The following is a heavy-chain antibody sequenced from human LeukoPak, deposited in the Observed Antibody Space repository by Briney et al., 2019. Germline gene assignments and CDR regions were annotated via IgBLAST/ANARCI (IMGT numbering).Heavy chain of an antibody. CDR3: AREDWGVPAALVYYYYYGMDV. J-gene: IGHJ6*02. Sequence: AEGSLRLSCAASGFTFSSYSMNWVRQAPGKGLEWVSSISSSSSYIYYADSVKGRFTISRDNAKNSLYLQMNSLRAEDTAVYYCAREDWGVPAALVYYYYYGMDVWGQGTTVTVSS. V-gene: IGHV3-21*01. CDR2: ISSSSSYI. D-gene: IGHD2-2*01. CDR1: GFTFSSYS.